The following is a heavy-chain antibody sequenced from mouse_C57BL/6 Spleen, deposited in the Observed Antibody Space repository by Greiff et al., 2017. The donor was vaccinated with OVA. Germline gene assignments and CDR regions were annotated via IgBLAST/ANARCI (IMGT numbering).Heavy chain of an antibody. D-gene: IGHD2-5*01. J-gene: IGHJ2*01. CDR2: ISYDGSN. Sequence: DVKLQESGPGLVKPSQSLSLTCSVTGYSITSGYYWNWIRQFPGNKLEWMGYISYDGSNNYNPSLQNRISITRDTSKNQFFLKLNSVTTEDTATYYCARSAYYSNYLDYWGQGTTLTVSS. CDR3: ARSAYYSNYLDY. V-gene: IGHV3-6*01. CDR1: GYSITSGYY.